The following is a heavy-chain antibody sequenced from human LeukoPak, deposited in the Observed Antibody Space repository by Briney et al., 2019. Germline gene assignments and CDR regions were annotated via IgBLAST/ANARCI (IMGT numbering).Heavy chain of an antibody. Sequence: SDTLSLTCTVLGGSISRYYWNWLRQSPAKGGQWIAYMFYNVSTNYSPSLKSRVTISVDTSKNQFSLKLISVTAADTAVYFCARQGSGRAFDIWGQGTMVTVSS. CDR3: ARQGSGRAFDI. CDR1: GGSISRYY. V-gene: IGHV4-59*08. CDR2: MFYNVST. J-gene: IGHJ3*02.